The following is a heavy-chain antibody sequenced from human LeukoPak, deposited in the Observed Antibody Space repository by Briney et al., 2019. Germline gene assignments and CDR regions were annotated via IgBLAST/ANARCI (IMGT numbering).Heavy chain of an antibody. J-gene: IGHJ4*02. D-gene: IGHD3-22*01. V-gene: IGHV3-64D*09. Sequence: GGSLRLSCSASGFTFSSYIMHWARLAPGKGLEYVSAITSNGDTTYYADSVKGRVTISRDNSKNTLYLQMSSLRAEDTAVYYCVKDDSYYYDSSGRDSWGQGTLVTVSS. CDR3: VKDDSYYYDSSGRDS. CDR2: ITSNGDTT. CDR1: GFTFSSYI.